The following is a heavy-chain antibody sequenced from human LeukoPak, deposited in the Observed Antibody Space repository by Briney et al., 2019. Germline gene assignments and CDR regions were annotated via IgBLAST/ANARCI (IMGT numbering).Heavy chain of an antibody. V-gene: IGHV7-4-1*02. D-gene: IGHD3-10*01. CDR3: ARDGGILLWFGELLSNWFDP. CDR2: INTNTGNP. Sequence: GASVKASCKASGYTFTSYAMNWVRQAPGQGLEWMGWINTNTGNPTYAQGFTGRFVFSLDTSVSTAYLQISSLKAEDTAVYYCARDGGILLWFGELLSNWFDPWGQGTLVTVSS. CDR1: GYTFTSYA. J-gene: IGHJ5*02.